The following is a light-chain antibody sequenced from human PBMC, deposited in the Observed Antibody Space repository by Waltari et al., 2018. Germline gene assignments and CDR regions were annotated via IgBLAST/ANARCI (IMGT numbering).Light chain of an antibody. CDR3: QQYGSSPLT. CDR1: QTVSSTY. J-gene: IGKJ4*01. V-gene: IGKV3-20*01. Sequence: ELVLTQSPGTLSLSPGERATLPCRASQTVSSTYLAWYQQKPGQAPRLLIYGASSRATGIPDRFSGSDSGADFTLTISRLEPEDSAVYYCQQYGSSPLTFGGGTKVEIK. CDR2: GAS.